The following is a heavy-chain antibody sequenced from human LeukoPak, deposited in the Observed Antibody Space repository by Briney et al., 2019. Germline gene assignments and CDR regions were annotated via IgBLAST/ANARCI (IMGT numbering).Heavy chain of an antibody. Sequence: TETLSLTCTVSGGSISSSSYYWGWIRQPPGKGLEWIGSIYYSGSTYYNPSLKSRVTISVDTSKNQFSLKLSSVTAADTAVYYCARGYCSGGSCYRHYYYYMDVWGKGTTVTVSS. V-gene: IGHV4-39*01. CDR2: IYYSGST. CDR3: ARGYCSGGSCYRHYYYYMDV. CDR1: GGSISSSSYY. J-gene: IGHJ6*03. D-gene: IGHD2-15*01.